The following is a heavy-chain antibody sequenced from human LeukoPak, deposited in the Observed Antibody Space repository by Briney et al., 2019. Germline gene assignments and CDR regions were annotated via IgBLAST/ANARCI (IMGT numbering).Heavy chain of an antibody. J-gene: IGHJ4*02. V-gene: IGHV3-23*01. Sequence: GGSLRLSCAASGFTFSSYGMSWVLQAPGKGLEWVSGISGGGGSTWYADSVKGRFTISRDNSKNTLFLQMTSLRAEDTAAYYCAGYYGSGSYYWGQGTLVTVSS. CDR2: ISGGGGST. CDR1: GFTFSSYG. D-gene: IGHD3-10*01. CDR3: AGYYGSGSYY.